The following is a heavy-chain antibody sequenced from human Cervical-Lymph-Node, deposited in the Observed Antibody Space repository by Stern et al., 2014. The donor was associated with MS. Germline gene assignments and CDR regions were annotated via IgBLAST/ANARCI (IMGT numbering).Heavy chain of an antibody. CDR3: ARERQQYCNSEGCSYWYFDL. J-gene: IGHJ2*01. CDR1: GGSVSSTNW. Sequence: VQLEESGPGLVKPSGTLSLTCAVSGGSVSSTNWWSWVRQSPGKGLEWIGKIYHSGASNYRPSLRSRVSISLAHSKNQLSLHLTSVTAADTAVYYCARERQQYCNSEGCSYWYFDLWGRGTLVTVSS. CDR2: IYHSGAS. D-gene: IGHD2/OR15-2a*01. V-gene: IGHV4-4*02.